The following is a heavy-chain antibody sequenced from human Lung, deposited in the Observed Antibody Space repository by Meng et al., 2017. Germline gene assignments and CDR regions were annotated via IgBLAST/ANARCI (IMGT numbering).Heavy chain of an antibody. CDR3: ARDWGVRIHDYGDEYWYFDL. D-gene: IGHD4-17*01. J-gene: IGHJ2*01. V-gene: IGHV3-48*03. Sequence: GESLKISCAASRFTFSSYEMNWVRQAPGKGLEWVSYISCSGSNIYCADSVKGRFTMSRDNAKNSLYLQMKSLRAEDTAVYYCARDWGVRIHDYGDEYWYFDLWGRGTLVTVSS. CDR1: RFTFSSYE. CDR2: ISCSGSNI.